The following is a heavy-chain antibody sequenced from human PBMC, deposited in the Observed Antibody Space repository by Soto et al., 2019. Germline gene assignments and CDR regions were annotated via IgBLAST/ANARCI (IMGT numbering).Heavy chain of an antibody. J-gene: IGHJ4*02. V-gene: IGHV4-34*01. Sequence: QVQLQQWGAGLLKPSETLSLTCAVYGGSFSGYYWSWIRQPPGKGLEWIGEINHSGSTNYNPSLKSRVTISVATSKNQFSLKLSSVTAADTAVYYCARSVLGEQITMVRGVPYFDYWGQGTLVTVSS. CDR2: INHSGST. D-gene: IGHD3-10*01. CDR3: ARSVLGEQITMVRGVPYFDY. CDR1: GGSFSGYY.